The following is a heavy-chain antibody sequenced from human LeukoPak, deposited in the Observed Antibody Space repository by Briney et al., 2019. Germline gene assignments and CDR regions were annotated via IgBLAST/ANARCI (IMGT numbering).Heavy chain of an antibody. CDR1: GFTFSNAW. CDR2: ISRSSTYI. Sequence: GGSLRLSCAASGFTFSNAWMSWVRQAPGKGLEWVSSISRSSTYIYYADSVKGRFTISRDNAKNSLYLQMNSLRAEDTAVYYRASRRSAYCGGDCPEGYWGQGTLVTVSS. D-gene: IGHD2-21*02. V-gene: IGHV3-21*01. J-gene: IGHJ4*02. CDR3: ASRRSAYCGGDCPEGY.